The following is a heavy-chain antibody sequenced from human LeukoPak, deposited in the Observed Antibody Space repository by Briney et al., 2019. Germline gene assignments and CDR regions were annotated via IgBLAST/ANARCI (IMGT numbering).Heavy chain of an antibody. Sequence: GGSLRLSCAASGFTFSRYWMTWVRQAPGKGLEWLANIREDGSEKFHVGSVKGRFTISRDNAKNSLYLQMNSLRAEDTAVYYCARERYCSSTSCLNWFDPWGQGTLVTVSS. CDR3: ARERYCSSTSCLNWFDP. CDR2: IREDGSEK. J-gene: IGHJ5*02. V-gene: IGHV3-7*01. D-gene: IGHD2-2*01. CDR1: GFTFSRYW.